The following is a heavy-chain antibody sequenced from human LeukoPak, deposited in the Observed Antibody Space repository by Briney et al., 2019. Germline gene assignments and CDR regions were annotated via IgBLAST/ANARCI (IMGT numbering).Heavy chain of an antibody. V-gene: IGHV4-39*07. CDR2: IYYSGST. D-gene: IGHD5-18*01. Sequence: IGSIYYSGSTYYNPSLKSRVTISVDTSKNQFSLKLSSVTAADTAVYYCARLDTAMVEDYWGQGTLVTVSS. J-gene: IGHJ4*02. CDR3: ARLDTAMVEDY.